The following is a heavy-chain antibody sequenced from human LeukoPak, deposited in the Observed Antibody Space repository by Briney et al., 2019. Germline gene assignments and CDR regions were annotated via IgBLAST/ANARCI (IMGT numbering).Heavy chain of an antibody. D-gene: IGHD3-10*01. J-gene: IGHJ4*02. CDR3: AKTGSSGSYYKTYYFNY. CDR2: ISGSGGST. V-gene: IGHV3-23*01. CDR1: GFTFSSYS. Sequence: GGSLRLSCAASGFTFSSYSMTWVRQAPGAGLEWVSAISGSGGSTYYADSGKGRFTISRDNSQNTLYLQMNSLSAEDTAVYYCAKTGSSGSYYKTYYFNYWGQGTLVTVSS.